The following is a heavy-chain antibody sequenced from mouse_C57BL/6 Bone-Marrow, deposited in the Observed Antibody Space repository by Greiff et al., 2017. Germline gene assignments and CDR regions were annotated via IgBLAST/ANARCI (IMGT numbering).Heavy chain of an antibody. Sequence: EVQVVESGPGLVKPSQSLSLTCSVTGYSITSGYYWNWIRQFPGNKLEWMGYISYDGSNNYNPSLKNRISITRDTSKNQFFLKLNSVTTEDTATYYCARDYDYEVPFAYWGQGTLVTVSA. V-gene: IGHV3-6*01. CDR1: GYSITSGYY. J-gene: IGHJ3*01. D-gene: IGHD2-4*01. CDR3: ARDYDYEVPFAY. CDR2: ISYDGSN.